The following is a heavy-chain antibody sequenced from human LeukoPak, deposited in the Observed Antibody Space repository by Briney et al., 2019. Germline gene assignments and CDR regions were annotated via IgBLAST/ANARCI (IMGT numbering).Heavy chain of an antibody. CDR1: GFTFSSYA. V-gene: IGHV3-23*01. CDR2: ISGSGDST. D-gene: IGHD3-10*01. J-gene: IGHJ3*02. Sequence: GGSLRLSCAASGFTFSSYAMSWVRQAPGKGLEWVSTISGSGDSTYYADSVKGRFTIFRDNSKNTLYVQMNSLRGEDTAVYYCAKRGFGGWGAFDIWGQGTMVTVSS. CDR3: AKRGFGGWGAFDI.